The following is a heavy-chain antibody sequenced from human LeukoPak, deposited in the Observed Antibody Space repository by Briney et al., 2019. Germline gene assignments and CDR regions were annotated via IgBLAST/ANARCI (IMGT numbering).Heavy chain of an antibody. CDR3: ASRLSTASGIYFGY. CDR1: GLKFDDYG. J-gene: IGHJ4*02. Sequence: GGSLRLSCAGSGLKFDDYGMSWVRQAPRKGLEWVSGINWNGGSPTYADSVKGRFTISRDNAKNSLYLQMNSLRAEDTAFYYCASRLSTASGIYFGYWGQGILVTVSS. CDR2: INWNGGSP. D-gene: IGHD3-10*01. V-gene: IGHV3-20*04.